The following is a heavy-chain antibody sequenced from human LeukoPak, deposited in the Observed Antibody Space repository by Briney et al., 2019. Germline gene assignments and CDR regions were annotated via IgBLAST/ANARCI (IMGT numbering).Heavy chain of an antibody. V-gene: IGHV4-39*01. Sequence: PSETLSLTCTVSGGSIRSSYYYWGWIRQPPGKGLEWIGSIYDSGSTYYNPSLKSRVTISVDTSKNQFSLKLNSVTAADTAVYYCARPTYDSPTNVWGQGTTVTVSS. CDR1: GGSIRSSYYY. CDR3: ARPTYDSPTNV. D-gene: IGHD3-22*01. CDR2: IYDSGST. J-gene: IGHJ6*02.